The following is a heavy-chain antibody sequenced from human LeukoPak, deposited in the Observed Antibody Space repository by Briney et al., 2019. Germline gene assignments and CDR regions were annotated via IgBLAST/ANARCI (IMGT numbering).Heavy chain of an antibody. CDR2: ISGSGTDI. D-gene: IGHD5-18*01. CDR1: GFTFSDPY. V-gene: IGHV3-11*04. CDR3: ARTARHLDY. Sequence: SGGSLRLSCEASGFTFSDPYMSWIRQAPGKGLECLSYISGSGTDINYADSVRGRFTISRDNAKNLLYLQMNDLRLEDTAVYYCARTARHLDYWGQGTLVTVSS. J-gene: IGHJ4*02.